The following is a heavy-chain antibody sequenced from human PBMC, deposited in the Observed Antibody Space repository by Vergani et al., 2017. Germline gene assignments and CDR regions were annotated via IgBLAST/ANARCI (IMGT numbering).Heavy chain of an antibody. CDR2: INSDGSST. J-gene: IGHJ4*02. Sequence: EVQLVESGGGLVQPGGSLRLSCAASGFTFSSYWMHWVRQAPGKGLVWVSRINSDGSSTSYADSVKGRFTISRDNSKNTLYLQMNSLRAEDTAVYYCARDLDYYDSSGYSDFDYWGQGTLVTVSS. V-gene: IGHV3-74*01. D-gene: IGHD3-22*01. CDR1: GFTFSSYW. CDR3: ARDLDYYDSSGYSDFDY.